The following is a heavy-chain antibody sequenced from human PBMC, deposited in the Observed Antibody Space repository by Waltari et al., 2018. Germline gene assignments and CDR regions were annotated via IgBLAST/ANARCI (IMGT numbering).Heavy chain of an antibody. CDR2: FTPILGIA. CDR1: GGTFSSYT. CDR3: ARDDGSSTSRYHWFDP. D-gene: IGHD2-2*01. Sequence: QVQLVQSGAEVKKPGSSVKVSCKASGGTFSSYTISWVRQAPGQGLEWMGRFTPILGIATYAQKFQGRVTITADKSTSTAYMELSSLRSEDTAVYYCARDDGSSTSRYHWFDPWGQGTLVTVSS. V-gene: IGHV1-69*08. J-gene: IGHJ5*02.